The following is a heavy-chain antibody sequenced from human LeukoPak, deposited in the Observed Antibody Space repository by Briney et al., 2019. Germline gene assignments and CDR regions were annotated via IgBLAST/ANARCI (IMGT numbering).Heavy chain of an antibody. CDR1: GFTFSSYA. J-gene: IGHJ5*02. CDR3: AKGSQVVPAAMVPPHWFDP. Sequence: GGSLRLSCAASGFTFSSYAMSWVRQAPGKGLEGVSAICGSGGSTYYADSVKGRFTISRDNSNNTLYLQMNSLRAEDTAVYYCAKGSQVVPAAMVPPHWFDPWGQGTLVTVSS. V-gene: IGHV3-23*01. D-gene: IGHD2-2*01. CDR2: ICGSGGST.